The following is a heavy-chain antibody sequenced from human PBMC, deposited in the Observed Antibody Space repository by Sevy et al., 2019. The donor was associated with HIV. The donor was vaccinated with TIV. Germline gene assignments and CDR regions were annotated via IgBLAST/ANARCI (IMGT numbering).Heavy chain of an antibody. D-gene: IGHD3-16*01. Sequence: GGSLRLSCAASEFTFKTSGMHWVRQAPGKGLEWVAVISYDGTNKYYADSVKGRFTISRDNAKNSLYLQMNSLRAEDTAVYYCAREYLWGGYFDYWGQGTLVTVSS. CDR2: ISYDGTNK. CDR1: EFTFKTSG. J-gene: IGHJ4*02. CDR3: AREYLWGGYFDY. V-gene: IGHV3-33*05.